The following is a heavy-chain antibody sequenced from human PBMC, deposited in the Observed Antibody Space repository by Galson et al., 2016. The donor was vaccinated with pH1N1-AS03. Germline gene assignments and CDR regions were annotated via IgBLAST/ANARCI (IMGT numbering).Heavy chain of an antibody. CDR1: GFTINKYG. J-gene: IGHJ4*02. Sequence: SLRLSCAASGFTINKYGMHWVRQAPGKGLEWVAIIWNDGGTTHYADSVKGRFTISRDNSKNTLYLQINSLRAEDTAVYYCVRDDDSIGYYPDSWGRGTLVTVSS. V-gene: IGHV3-33*01. CDR2: IWNDGGTT. D-gene: IGHD3-22*01. CDR3: VRDDDSIGYYPDS.